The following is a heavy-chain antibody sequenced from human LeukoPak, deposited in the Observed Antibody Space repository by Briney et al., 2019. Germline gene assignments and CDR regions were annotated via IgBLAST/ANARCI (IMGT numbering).Heavy chain of an antibody. V-gene: IGHV3-21*01. CDR3: VRLRRNSDTSGYYYYYHF. CDR2: ISVRSNYI. D-gene: IGHD3-22*01. CDR1: GYTFSSFS. Sequence: GGSLRLSCVASGYTFSSFSINWVRQAPGKGLEWVSSISVRSNYIYYADSVRGRFSISRDDARDSLFLQMNSLRAEDTAVYYCVRLRRNSDTSGYYYYYHFWGQGTLVTVSS. J-gene: IGHJ4*02.